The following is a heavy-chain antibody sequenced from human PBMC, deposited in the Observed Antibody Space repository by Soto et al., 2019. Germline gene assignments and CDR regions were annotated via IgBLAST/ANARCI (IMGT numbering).Heavy chain of an antibody. CDR2: ISGGGSNT. D-gene: IGHD4-4*01. Sequence: GGSLRLSCAASGFPFSSYVMAWVRQAPGKGLEWVSGISGGGSNTFYAGSVKGRFTISRDNSKNTLLLQMNSLGAEDTAVYYCAKDSNKYSSSLRGRYFDYWGQGSGVTVSS. CDR3: AKDSNKYSSSLRGRYFDY. V-gene: IGHV3-23*01. J-gene: IGHJ4*02. CDR1: GFPFSSYV.